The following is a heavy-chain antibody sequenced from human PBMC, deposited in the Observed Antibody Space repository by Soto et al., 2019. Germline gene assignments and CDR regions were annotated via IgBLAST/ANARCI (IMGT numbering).Heavy chain of an antibody. J-gene: IGHJ6*02. Sequence: PSETLSLTCTVSGGSISSGGNYWSWIRQHPGKGLEWIGYIYYSGSTYYSPSLKSRIIISVDTSKNQFSLKLSSVTAADTAVYYCARDHKYYGMDVWGQGTTVTVSS. V-gene: IGHV4-31*03. CDR3: ARDHKYYGMDV. CDR1: GGSISSGGNY. CDR2: IYYSGST.